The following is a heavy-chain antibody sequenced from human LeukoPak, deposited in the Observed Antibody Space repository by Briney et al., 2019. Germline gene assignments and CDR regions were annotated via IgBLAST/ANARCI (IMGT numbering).Heavy chain of an antibody. Sequence: GGSLRLSCAASGFTFSSYSMNWVRQAPGKGLEWVSSISSSSSYIYYADSVKGRFTISRDNAKNSLYLQMNSLRVEDTAVYYCARLSQQLVGDPWGQGTLVTVSS. CDR1: GFTFSSYS. D-gene: IGHD6-13*01. CDR2: ISSSSSYI. V-gene: IGHV3-21*01. CDR3: ARLSQQLVGDP. J-gene: IGHJ5*02.